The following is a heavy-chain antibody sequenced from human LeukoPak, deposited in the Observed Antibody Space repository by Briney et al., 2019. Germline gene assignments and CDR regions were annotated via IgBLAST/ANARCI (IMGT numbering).Heavy chain of an antibody. D-gene: IGHD6-6*01. CDR1: GFTFSSYA. CDR3: AREYSSSSDY. CDR2: ISCDGSNK. Sequence: GGSLRLSCAASGFTFSSYAMHWVRQAPGKGLEWVAVISCDGSNKYYADSVKGRFTISRDNSKNTLYLQMNSLRAEDTAVYYCAREYSSSSDYWGQGTLVTVSS. J-gene: IGHJ4*02. V-gene: IGHV3-30-3*01.